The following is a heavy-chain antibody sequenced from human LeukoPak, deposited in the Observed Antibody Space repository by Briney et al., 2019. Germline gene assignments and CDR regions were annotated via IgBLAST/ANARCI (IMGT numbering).Heavy chain of an antibody. Sequence: ASVKVSCKASGYTFTGYYMHWVRQAPGQGLEWMGWINPNSGGANYAEKFQGRVTMTRDTSISTAYTELSRLRYDDTALYYCARGQSLNDYWGQGTLVTVSS. CDR2: INPNSGGA. CDR1: GYTFTGYY. V-gene: IGHV1-2*02. CDR3: ARGQSLNDY. J-gene: IGHJ4*02.